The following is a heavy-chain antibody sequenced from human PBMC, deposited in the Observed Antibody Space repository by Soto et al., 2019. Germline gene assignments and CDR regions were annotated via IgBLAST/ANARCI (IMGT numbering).Heavy chain of an antibody. V-gene: IGHV4-4*02. CDR3: ARSLWFGEDYFDY. CDR2: VYHSGST. CDR1: GGSISSSNW. D-gene: IGHD3-10*01. J-gene: IGHJ4*02. Sequence: SETLSLTCAVSGGSISSSNWWSWVRQPPGEGLEWIGEVYHSGSTNYNPSLKSRVTISVDTSKNQFSLKLSSVTAADTAVYYCARSLWFGEDYFDYWGQGTLVTVSS.